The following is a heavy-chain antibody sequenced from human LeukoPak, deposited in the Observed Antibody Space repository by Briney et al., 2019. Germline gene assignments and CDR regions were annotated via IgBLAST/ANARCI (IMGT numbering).Heavy chain of an antibody. Sequence: ASVKVSCKASGYPFSAHFLNWVRQAPGQGLEWMGNINTTTGNPRYAQDFTGRFVFSLDTSVSTAYLQITSLKADDTAAYYCVRGTPTPGMDYWGQGTQVTVSS. D-gene: IGHD3-10*01. CDR2: INTTTGNP. V-gene: IGHV7-4-1*02. CDR1: GYPFSAHF. CDR3: VRGTPTPGMDY. J-gene: IGHJ4*02.